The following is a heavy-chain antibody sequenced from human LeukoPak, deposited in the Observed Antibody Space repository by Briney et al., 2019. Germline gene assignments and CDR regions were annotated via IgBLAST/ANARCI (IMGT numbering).Heavy chain of an antibody. V-gene: IGHV1-58*02. Sequence: SVKVSCKSSGFTFIRSAMQSVRPARGQRLEWVGWIVVVSGNTNYAQKFQEGVTITRNMSTSTAKMELSSLRSEDTAVYYCAEDFSRAGRRFYDSSGYSRFDPWGQGTLVTVSS. J-gene: IGHJ5*02. D-gene: IGHD3-22*01. CDR2: IVVVSGNT. CDR3: AEDFSRAGRRFYDSSGYSRFDP. CDR1: GFTFIRSA.